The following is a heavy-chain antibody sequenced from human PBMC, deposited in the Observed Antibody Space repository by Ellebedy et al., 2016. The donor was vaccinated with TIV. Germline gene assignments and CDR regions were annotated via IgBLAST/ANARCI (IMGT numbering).Heavy chain of an antibody. Sequence: GESLKISCATSEFNFRSYWMHWVRQAPGRGLVWVSRINSGGNSIDYADSVQGRFTISRDNAKNTLYLQMDSLRAEDTAVYYCARSLDYYGPRYHLDSWGQGTLVTVSS. J-gene: IGHJ4*02. V-gene: IGHV3-74*01. CDR2: INSGGNSI. CDR3: ARSLDYYGPRYHLDS. D-gene: IGHD3-10*01. CDR1: EFNFRSYW.